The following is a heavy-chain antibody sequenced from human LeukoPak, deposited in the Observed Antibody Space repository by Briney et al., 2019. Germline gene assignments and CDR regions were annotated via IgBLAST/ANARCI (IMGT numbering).Heavy chain of an antibody. CDR3: ARVGPSGYVDY. Sequence: SQTLSLTCTVSGGSISSGGYYWSWIRQHPGKGLEWIGYIYYSGSTYYNPSLKSRVTISVDTSKNQFSLKLSSVTAADTAVHYCARVGPSGYVDYWGQGTLVTVSS. CDR2: IYYSGST. J-gene: IGHJ4*02. D-gene: IGHD3-3*01. V-gene: IGHV4-31*03. CDR1: GGSISSGGYY.